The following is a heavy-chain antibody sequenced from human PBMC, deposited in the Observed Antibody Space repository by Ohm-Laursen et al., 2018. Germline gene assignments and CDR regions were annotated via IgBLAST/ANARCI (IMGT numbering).Heavy chain of an antibody. CDR3: ARVGYHYGMDV. J-gene: IGHJ6*02. CDR1: GFTFSDYY. Sequence: SLRLSCAAFGFTFSDYYMSWIRQAPGKGLEWVSYISSSGSTIYYAESVKGRFTISRGNAKNSLYLQMNSLRAEDTAVYYCARVGYHYGMDVWGQGTTVTVSS. V-gene: IGHV3-11*04. CDR2: ISSSGSTI.